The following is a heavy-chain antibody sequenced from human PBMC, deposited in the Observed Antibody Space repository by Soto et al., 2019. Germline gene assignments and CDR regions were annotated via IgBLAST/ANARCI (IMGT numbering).Heavy chain of an antibody. Sequence: SETLSLTCTVSGGSIGSYYWSWFRQPPGKGLEWIGYIYYSGSTNYNPSLKSRVTISVDTSKNQFSLKLSSVTAADTAVYYCAREQVVPAAMLHYYYYYGMDVWGQGTTVT. V-gene: IGHV4-59*01. CDR3: AREQVVPAAMLHYYYYYGMDV. D-gene: IGHD2-2*01. CDR2: IYYSGST. CDR1: GGSIGSYY. J-gene: IGHJ6*02.